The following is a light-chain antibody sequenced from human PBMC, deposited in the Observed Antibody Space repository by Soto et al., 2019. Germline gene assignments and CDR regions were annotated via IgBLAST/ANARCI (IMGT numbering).Light chain of an antibody. J-gene: IGKJ3*01. CDR2: DAS. CDR3: QQRSAWPLT. CDR1: QSVSTD. Sequence: EIVLTQSPATLSLSPGERATLSCRASQSVSTDLAWYQQKPGQAPRLLIDDASNRATGIPARFSGSGSGTDFTLTISSLEPGDFAVYYCQQRSAWPLTFGPGTTVDIK. V-gene: IGKV3-11*01.